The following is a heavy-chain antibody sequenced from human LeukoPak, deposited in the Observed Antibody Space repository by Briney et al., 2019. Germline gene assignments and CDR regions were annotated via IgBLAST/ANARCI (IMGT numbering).Heavy chain of an antibody. CDR2: MYSDGSNQ. CDR1: GFIFSNYG. Sequence: PGGSLRLSCAASGFIFSNYGMHWVRQAPGKGLEWVAVMYSDGSNQYYADSVKGRFTISRDNSKSTLYLQMTSLRTEDTAVYYCARDSYGGYRYFDYWGQGTLVTVSS. CDR3: ARDSYGGYRYFDY. D-gene: IGHD5-12*01. V-gene: IGHV3-33*08. J-gene: IGHJ4*02.